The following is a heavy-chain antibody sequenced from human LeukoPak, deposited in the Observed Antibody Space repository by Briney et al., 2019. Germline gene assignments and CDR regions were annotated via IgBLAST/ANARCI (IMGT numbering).Heavy chain of an antibody. CDR2: IYTSGST. J-gene: IGHJ4*02. Sequence: SETLSLTCSVSGDPIRSYYWSWIRQPAGKGLEWIGRIYTSGSTNYNPSLKTRVTMSVDTSKNQFSLRLSSVTAADTAVYYCAREGTYCSRTSCYDSFLDYWGQGTLVTVSS. D-gene: IGHD2-2*01. CDR1: GDPIRSYY. CDR3: AREGTYCSRTSCYDSFLDY. V-gene: IGHV4-4*07.